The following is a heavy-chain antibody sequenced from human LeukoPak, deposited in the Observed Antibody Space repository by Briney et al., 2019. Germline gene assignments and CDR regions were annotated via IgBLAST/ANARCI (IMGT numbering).Heavy chain of an antibody. Sequence: PSETLSLTCTVPGGSISFYYWSWIRQPPGKGLEWIGYIYYSGSTNYNPSLKSRVTISVDTSKNQFSLNLRSVTAADTAVYYCARHGFRAGGSWIFDFWGQGTLVTVSS. CDR2: IYYSGST. V-gene: IGHV4-59*08. CDR3: ARHGFRAGGSWIFDF. D-gene: IGHD3-10*01. CDR1: GGSISFYY. J-gene: IGHJ4*02.